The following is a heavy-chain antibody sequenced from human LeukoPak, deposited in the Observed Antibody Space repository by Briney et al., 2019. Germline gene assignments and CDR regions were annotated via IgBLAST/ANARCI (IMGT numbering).Heavy chain of an antibody. CDR3: ATIAVAGAGY. V-gene: IGHV3-23*01. D-gene: IGHD6-19*01. CDR2: ISESGSGT. CDR1: GLTFSRYA. J-gene: IGHJ4*02. Sequence: GGSLRLSCAVSGLTFSRYAMSWVRQAPGKGLEWVSAISESGSGTYYADSVKGRFTISRDNSKDTLSLQMNSLRADDTAVYYCATIAVAGAGYWGQGTLVTVSS.